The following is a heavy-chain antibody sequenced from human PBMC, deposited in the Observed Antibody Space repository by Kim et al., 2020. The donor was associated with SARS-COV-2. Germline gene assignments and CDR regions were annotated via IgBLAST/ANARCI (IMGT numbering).Heavy chain of an antibody. CDR2: IYYSGST. V-gene: IGHV4-31*03. CDR3: ARGQGLITMIVVVVGAFDY. J-gene: IGHJ4*02. Sequence: SETLSLTCTVSGGSISSGGYYWSWIRQHPGKGLEWIGYIYYSGSTYYNPSLKSRVTISVDTSKNQFSLTLSSVTAADTAVYYCARGQGLITMIVVVVGAFDYWGQGTLVTVSS. CDR1: GGSISSGGYY. D-gene: IGHD3-22*01.